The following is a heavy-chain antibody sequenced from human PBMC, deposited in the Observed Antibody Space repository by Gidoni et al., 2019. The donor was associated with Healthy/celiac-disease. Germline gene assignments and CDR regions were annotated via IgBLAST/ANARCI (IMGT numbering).Heavy chain of an antibody. V-gene: IGHV3-30*18. J-gene: IGHJ5*02. CDR3: AKVGTIFAEYNWFDP. Sequence: QVQLVESGGGVVQPGRSLRRSCGASGFTFRSYGMHWVRQAPGKGLEWVAVISYDGSNKYYADSVKGRFTISRDNSKNTLYLQMNSLRAEDTAVYYCAKVGTIFAEYNWFDPWGQGTLVTVSS. CDR1: GFTFRSYG. CDR2: ISYDGSNK. D-gene: IGHD3-3*01.